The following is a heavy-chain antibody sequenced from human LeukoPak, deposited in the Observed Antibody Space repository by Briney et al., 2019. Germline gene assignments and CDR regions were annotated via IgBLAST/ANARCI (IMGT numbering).Heavy chain of an antibody. CDR3: ARANDFWSGYYDPVHFDY. J-gene: IGHJ4*02. V-gene: IGHV3-48*04. CDR2: ISSSSSTI. D-gene: IGHD3-3*01. CDR1: GFTFSSYS. Sequence: GGSLRLSCAASGFTFSSYSMNWVRQAPGKGLEWVSYISSSSSTIYYADSVKGRFTISRDNAKNSLYLQMNSLRAEDTAVYYCARANDFWSGYYDPVHFDYWGQGTLVTVSS.